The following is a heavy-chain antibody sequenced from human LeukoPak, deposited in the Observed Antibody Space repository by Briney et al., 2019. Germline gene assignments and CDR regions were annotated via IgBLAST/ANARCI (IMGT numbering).Heavy chain of an antibody. CDR1: GGSFSGYY. V-gene: IGHV4-34*01. J-gene: IGHJ4*02. CDR3: ARGEDTAMVPFDY. Sequence: SSETLSLTCAVYGGSFSGYYWSWIRQPPGKGLEWIGEINHSGSTNYNPSLKSRVTISVGTSKNQSSLKLSSVTAADTAVYYCARGEDTAMVPFDYWGQGTLVTVSS. D-gene: IGHD5-18*01. CDR2: INHSGST.